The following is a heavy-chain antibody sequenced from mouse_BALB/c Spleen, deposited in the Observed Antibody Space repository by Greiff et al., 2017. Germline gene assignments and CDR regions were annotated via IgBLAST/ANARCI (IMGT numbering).Heavy chain of an antibody. CDR2: IDPENGDT. CDR3: NAWGGNYFPFDY. D-gene: IGHD2-1*01. J-gene: IGHJ2*01. V-gene: IGHV14-4*02. Sequence: VQLKQSGAELVRSGASVKLSCTASGFNITDYYMHWVKQRPEQGLEWIGWIDPENGDTEYAPKFQGKATMTADTSSNTAYLQLSSLTSEDTAVYYCNAWGGNYFPFDYWGQGTTLTVSS. CDR1: GFNITDYY.